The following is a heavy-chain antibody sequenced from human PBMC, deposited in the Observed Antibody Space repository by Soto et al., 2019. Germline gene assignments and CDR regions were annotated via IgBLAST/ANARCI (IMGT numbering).Heavy chain of an antibody. J-gene: IGHJ4*02. CDR1: GFTFSKFA. Sequence: EVQLLESGGGLEQPGGSLRLSCAASGFTFSKFAMNWVRATPGKGLEWISSITHTGGSPYYADSVKGRFTISRDNSKNTLFLHMSTLGDEDSAMYYCAKGPAGSMSYYFDYWGQRTLVTVSS. V-gene: IGHV3-23*01. CDR2: ITHTGGSP. CDR3: AKGPAGSMSYYFDY.